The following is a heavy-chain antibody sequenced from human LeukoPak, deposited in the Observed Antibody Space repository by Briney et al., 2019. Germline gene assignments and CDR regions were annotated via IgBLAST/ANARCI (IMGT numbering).Heavy chain of an antibody. CDR1: GGSIGSGGYY. J-gene: IGHJ4*02. CDR2: IYYSGST. Sequence: SQTLSLTCTVSGGSIGSGGYYWSWIRQHPGKGLEWIGYIYYSGSTYYNPSLKSRVTISVDTSKNQFSLKLSSVTAADTAVYYCAREGAANPLDYWGQGTLVTVSS. V-gene: IGHV4-31*03. CDR3: AREGAANPLDY. D-gene: IGHD1-26*01.